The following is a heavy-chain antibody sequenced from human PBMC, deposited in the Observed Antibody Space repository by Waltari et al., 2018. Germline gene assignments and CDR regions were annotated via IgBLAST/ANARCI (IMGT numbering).Heavy chain of an antibody. D-gene: IGHD3-10*01. CDR1: GYTFTGYY. CDR2: INPNSGDT. CDR3: AREWFGTMVQGVETSFDY. V-gene: IGHV1-2*02. Sequence: QVQLVQSGAEVKKPGASVKVSCKASGYTFTGYYMHWVRQAPGPGLEWMGWINPNSGDTNYAQKFQGRVTMTRDTSISTAYMELSRLRSDDTAVYYCAREWFGTMVQGVETSFDYWGQGTLVTVSS. J-gene: IGHJ4*02.